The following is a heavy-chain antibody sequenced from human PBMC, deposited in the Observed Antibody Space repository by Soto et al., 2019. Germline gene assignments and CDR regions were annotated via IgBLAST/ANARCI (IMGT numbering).Heavy chain of an antibody. CDR1: GYTFTSYG. V-gene: IGHV1-18*01. Sequence: QVQLVQSGAEVKKPGASVKVSCKASGYTFTSYGISWVRQAPGQGLEWMGWISAYNGNTNYAQKLQGTVPMTTDTSTSTAYMALRILRSDDSAVYSWARDGLIAYCSSNCCYTSDSWGQATLVTVSS. J-gene: IGHJ4*02. CDR3: ARDGLIAYCSSNCCYTSDS. D-gene: IGHD2-2*01. CDR2: ISAYNGNT.